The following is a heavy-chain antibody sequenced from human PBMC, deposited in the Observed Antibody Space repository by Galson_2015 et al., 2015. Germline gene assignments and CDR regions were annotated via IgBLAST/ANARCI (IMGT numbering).Heavy chain of an antibody. CDR2: INAGNGNT. CDR3: ARSPLGYCSGGSCRTNWFDP. CDR1: GYTFTSYA. Sequence: SCKASGYTFTSYAMHWVRQAPGQRLEWMGWINAGNGNTKYSQKFQGRVTITRDTSASTAYIELSSLRSEDTAVYYCARSPLGYCSGGSCRTNWFDPWGQGTLVTVSS. V-gene: IGHV1-3*01. J-gene: IGHJ5*02. D-gene: IGHD2-15*01.